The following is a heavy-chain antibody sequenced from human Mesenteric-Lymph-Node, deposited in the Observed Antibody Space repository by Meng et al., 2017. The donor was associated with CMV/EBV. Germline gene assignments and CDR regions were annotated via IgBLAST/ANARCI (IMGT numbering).Heavy chain of an antibody. CDR3: ARVAAIATRPALGY. CDR2: INPNSGDT. J-gene: IGHJ4*02. CDR1: GSTFSDYD. Sequence: SGSTFSDYDVHWVRQAPGQGLEWMGWINPNSGDTNYAQKFQDRVTMARDTSISTAYMELSRLTSDDTAVYYCARVAAIATRPALGYWGQGSLVTVSS. V-gene: IGHV1-2*02. D-gene: IGHD6-6*01.